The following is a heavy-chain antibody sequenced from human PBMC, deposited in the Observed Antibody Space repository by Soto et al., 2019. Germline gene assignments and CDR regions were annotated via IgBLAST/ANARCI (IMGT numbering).Heavy chain of an antibody. CDR3: VKTHKWLRFDC. CDR1: GFSLSTSGVG. Sequence: QITLKESGPTLVKPTQTLTLTCTFSGFSLSTSGVGVGWIRQPPGKALEWLALIYWDGDKRYSPSLKSRPTIIKETSKNQWVLIMTNMDPVDTATYYFVKTHKWLRFDCWGQGTLVTVSS. D-gene: IGHD5-12*01. J-gene: IGHJ4*02. CDR2: IYWDGDK. V-gene: IGHV2-5*02.